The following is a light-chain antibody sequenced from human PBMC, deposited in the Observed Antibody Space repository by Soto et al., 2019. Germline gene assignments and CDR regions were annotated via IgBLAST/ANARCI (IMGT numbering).Light chain of an antibody. V-gene: IGLV2-14*01. J-gene: IGLJ1*01. Sequence: QSALTQPASVSGSPGQSITISFTGTSSDIGGYNYVSWYQQHPGKAPKLMIYEVSNRPSGVSNRFFGSKSGNTASLTISGLQAEDEADYYCSSYSTISTRVFGAGTKLTVL. CDR2: EVS. CDR3: SSYSTISTRV. CDR1: SSDIGGYNY.